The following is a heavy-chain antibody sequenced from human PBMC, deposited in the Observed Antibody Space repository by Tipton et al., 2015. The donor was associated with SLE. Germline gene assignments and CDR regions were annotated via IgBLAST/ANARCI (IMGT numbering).Heavy chain of an antibody. CDR3: ATEGGNWFDP. J-gene: IGHJ5*02. Sequence: TLSLTCTVSGGSISSSSYYWGWIRQPPGKGLEWIGSIYHSGSTYYNPSLKSRVTISVDTSKNQFSLKLTSVTAADTAVYYCATEGGNWFDPWGQGILVTVSS. V-gene: IGHV4-39*07. D-gene: IGHD2-15*01. CDR1: GGSISSSSYY. CDR2: IYHSGST.